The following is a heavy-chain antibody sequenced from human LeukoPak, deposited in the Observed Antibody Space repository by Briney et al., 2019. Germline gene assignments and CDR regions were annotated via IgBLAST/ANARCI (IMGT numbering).Heavy chain of an antibody. CDR2: ISAYNGNT. CDR3: ARDYGDNYDFWSGYSKLVSWFDP. J-gene: IGHJ5*02. D-gene: IGHD3-3*01. Sequence: ASVKVSCKASGYTFTSYGISWVRQAPGQGLEWMGWISAYNGNTNYAQKLQGRVTMTTDTSTSTAYMELRSLRSDDTAVYYCARDYGDNYDFWSGYSKLVSWFDPWGQGTLVTVSS. CDR1: GYTFTSYG. V-gene: IGHV1-18*01.